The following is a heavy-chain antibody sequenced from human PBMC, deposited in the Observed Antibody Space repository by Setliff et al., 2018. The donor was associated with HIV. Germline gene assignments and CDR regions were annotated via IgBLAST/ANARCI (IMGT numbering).Heavy chain of an antibody. CDR1: GGSITSRRYY. CDR3: ATQRSFGRAFDAVAGSFDP. D-gene: IGHD6-19*01. CDR2: MYYSGSI. J-gene: IGHJ5*02. V-gene: IGHV4-39*01. Sequence: PSETLSLTCTVSGGSITSRRYYWGWLRQAPGKGLEGIMTMYYSGSIYYNPTLNSRVTISVDTSKNELTLKLMSVTAADTAVYSCATQRSFGRAFDAVAGSFDPWGQGTMVTVSS.